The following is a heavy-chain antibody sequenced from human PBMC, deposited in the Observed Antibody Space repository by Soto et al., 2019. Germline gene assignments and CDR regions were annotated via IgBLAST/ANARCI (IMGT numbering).Heavy chain of an antibody. V-gene: IGHV4-38-2*02. CDR1: GYSIRSGYY. D-gene: IGHD3-10*01. CDR3: AALWFGELAFNY. J-gene: IGHJ4*01. CDR2: VYHNGIM. Sequence: SETLTLTCSVSGYSIRSGYYWGWVRQAPGKGLEWLGSVYHNGIMFHNPSFQSRVTISVDTSKNQFSLNLRSVTAADTAVYYCAALWFGELAFNYWGHGILVTVSS.